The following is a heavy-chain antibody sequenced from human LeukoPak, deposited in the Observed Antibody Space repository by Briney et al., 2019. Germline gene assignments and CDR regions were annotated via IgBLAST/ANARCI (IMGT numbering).Heavy chain of an antibody. CDR1: GFTFSSCW. Sequence: PGGSLRLSCVASGFTFSSCWMHWARQAPGKGLVWVARIKGDGSFTNYADSVNGRFTISRDNAKNTLYLHMHGLRADDTALYYCVRDGDVFNFDYWGQGNLVTVSS. V-gene: IGHV3-74*01. CDR3: VRDGDVFNFDY. D-gene: IGHD5-24*01. CDR2: IKGDGSFT. J-gene: IGHJ4*02.